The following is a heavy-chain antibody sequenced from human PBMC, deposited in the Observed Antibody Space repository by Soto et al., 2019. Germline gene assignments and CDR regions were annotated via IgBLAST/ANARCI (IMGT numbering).Heavy chain of an antibody. CDR2: TYYRSKWYN. J-gene: IGHJ4*02. V-gene: IGHV6-1*01. CDR3: VRLVGNSWLDY. Sequence: LSHTLSLTCAISGDSVSSSSVTWNWIRQSPSRGLEWLGRTYYRSKWYNDYAESVKSRVTINPDTSKNQFSLQLNSVTPEDTAVYYCVRLVGNSWLDYWGQGTQVTVSS. D-gene: IGHD6-13*01. CDR1: GDSVSSSSVT.